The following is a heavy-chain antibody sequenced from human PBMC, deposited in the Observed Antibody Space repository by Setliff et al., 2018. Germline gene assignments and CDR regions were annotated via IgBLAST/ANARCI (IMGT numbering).Heavy chain of an antibody. CDR3: ARDDPNHYDVSGYSVGYFDY. CDR2: IYTSWST. CDR1: DDSISSRRYY. D-gene: IGHD3-22*01. J-gene: IGHJ4*02. V-gene: IGHV4-61*09. Sequence: PSETLSLTCTVSDDSISSRRYYWGWFRQPAGKRLEWIGQIYTSWSTNYNPSFNSRVTISLDTSKNQFSLRLQSVTAADTAVYFCARDDPNHYDVSGYSVGYFDYWGLGTPVTVSS.